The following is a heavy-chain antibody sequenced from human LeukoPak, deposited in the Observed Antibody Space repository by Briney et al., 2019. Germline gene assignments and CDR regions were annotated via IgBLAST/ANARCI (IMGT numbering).Heavy chain of an antibody. D-gene: IGHD3-10*01. CDR2: ISTSGGST. CDR1: GFTFSRYA. V-gene: IGHV3-64D*06. J-gene: IGHJ4*02. Sequence: GGSLRVSCSASGFTFSRYAMLWVRQAPGKGLEYVSAISTSGGSTYYADSVKGRFTISRDNSKNTLYLQMSSLRDEDTAVYYCVGGFDWGQGTLVTVSS. CDR3: VGGFD.